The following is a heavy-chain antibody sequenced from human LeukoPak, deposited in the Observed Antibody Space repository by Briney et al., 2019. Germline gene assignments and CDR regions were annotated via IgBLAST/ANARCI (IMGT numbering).Heavy chain of an antibody. CDR3: TRQIGPYYFDY. J-gene: IGHJ4*02. Sequence: PGGSLRLSCAASGFTFSGSAMHWVRQASGKGLEWVGRIRSKANSYATAYAASVEGRFTISRDDSKNTAYLQMNSLKTEDTAVYYCTRQIGPYYFDYWGQGTLVTVSS. CDR1: GFTFSGSA. V-gene: IGHV3-73*01. CDR2: IRSKANSYAT.